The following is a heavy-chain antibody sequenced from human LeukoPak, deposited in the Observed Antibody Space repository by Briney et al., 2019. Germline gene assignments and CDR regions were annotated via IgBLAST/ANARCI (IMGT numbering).Heavy chain of an antibody. Sequence: PSETLSLTCTVSGGSFSTYYWSRIRQPPGKGLEWIGYIYYSGSTNYNPSLQSRVTISVDTSKNQFSLRLNSVTAADTAVYYCARENSYYDSTGYYYGSGYFDYWGQGTLVTVSS. J-gene: IGHJ4*02. CDR2: IYYSGST. V-gene: IGHV4-59*01. D-gene: IGHD3-22*01. CDR3: ARENSYYDSTGYYYGSGYFDY. CDR1: GGSFSTYY.